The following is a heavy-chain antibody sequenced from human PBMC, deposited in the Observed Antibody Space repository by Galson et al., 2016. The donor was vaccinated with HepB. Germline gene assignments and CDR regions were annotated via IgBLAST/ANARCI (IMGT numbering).Heavy chain of an antibody. D-gene: IGHD1-26*01. J-gene: IGHJ4*02. Sequence: SVKVSCKASGGTFSSFAISWVRQAPGQGPEWMGGIMPLYGTPNYAQNFQGRLTITADESTTTAYMELSSLTSEDTAVYYCAKPRGSHGYFDYWGQGTLVTFSS. CDR1: GGTFSSFA. V-gene: IGHV1-69*13. CDR2: IMPLYGTP. CDR3: AKPRGSHGYFDY.